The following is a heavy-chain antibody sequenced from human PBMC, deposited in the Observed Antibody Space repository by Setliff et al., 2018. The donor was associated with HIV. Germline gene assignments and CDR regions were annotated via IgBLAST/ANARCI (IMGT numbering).Heavy chain of an antibody. J-gene: IGHJ4*02. D-gene: IGHD6-19*01. CDR3: ARGGTVSADFDS. CDR2: IYYSGSA. Sequence: SETLSLTCTVSRDSIRNGAYYWGWIRQPPGKGLEWIGSIYYSGSAYYNPSFKSRVTLSVDTSENQFSLRLTSVTAADTAVYYCARGGTVSADFDSWGQGTLVTVSS. V-gene: IGHV4-39*07. CDR1: RDSIRNGAYY.